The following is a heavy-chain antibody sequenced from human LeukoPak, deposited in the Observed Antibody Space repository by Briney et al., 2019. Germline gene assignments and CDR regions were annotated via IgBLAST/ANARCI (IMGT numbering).Heavy chain of an antibody. J-gene: IGHJ3*02. Sequence: PSETLSLTRTVSGGSISSGGYYWSWIRQPPGKGLEWIGYIYHSGSTYYNPSLKSRVTISVDRSKNQFSLKLSSVTAADTAVYYCARGRNSMIVDIDDAFDIWGQGTMVTVSS. V-gene: IGHV4-30-2*01. D-gene: IGHD3-22*01. CDR2: IYHSGST. CDR1: GGSISSGGYY. CDR3: ARGRNSMIVDIDDAFDI.